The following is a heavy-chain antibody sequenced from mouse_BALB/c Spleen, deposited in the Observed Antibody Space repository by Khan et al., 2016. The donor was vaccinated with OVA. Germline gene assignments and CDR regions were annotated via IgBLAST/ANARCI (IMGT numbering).Heavy chain of an antibody. V-gene: IGHV5-6-3*01. CDR1: GFTFSSYG. Sequence: EVELVESGGGLVQPGGSLKLSCAASGFTFSSYGMSWVRQTPDKRLELVATINSNGGSTYYPASVKGRFTISRDNANTTLYLQISSMKSENAAMYYCARMTRAINWGQGTTLTVSS. J-gene: IGHJ2*01. CDR2: INSNGGST. CDR3: ARMTRAIN.